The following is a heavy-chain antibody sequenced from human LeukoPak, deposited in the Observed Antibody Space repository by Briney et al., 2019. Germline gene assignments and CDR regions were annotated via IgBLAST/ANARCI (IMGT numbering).Heavy chain of an antibody. Sequence: SETLSLTCTVSGVSISSYYWSWIRQPAGKGLAWIGRIYTSGSTNYNPSLKSRVTMSVDTSKNQFSLKLSSVTAADTAVYYCARGLGYYYYYYMDVWGKGTTVTVSS. D-gene: IGHD3-9*01. CDR2: IYTSGST. CDR1: GVSISSYY. V-gene: IGHV4-4*07. J-gene: IGHJ6*03. CDR3: ARGLGYYYYYYMDV.